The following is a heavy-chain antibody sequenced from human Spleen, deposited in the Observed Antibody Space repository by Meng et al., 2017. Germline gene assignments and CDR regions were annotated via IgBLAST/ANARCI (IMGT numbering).Heavy chain of an antibody. V-gene: IGHV1-69*13. CDR1: GGTFSSYT. CDR2: IILIFGTT. D-gene: IGHD5-18*01. Sequence: SVKVSCKASGGTFSSYTISWVRQAPGQGLEWMGEIILIFGTTNYAHKFQGRVTITADGSTSTAYMELSSLRSEDTAVYYCAREEIQLWLSYYYYGMDVWGQGTTVTVSS. J-gene: IGHJ6*02. CDR3: AREEIQLWLSYYYYGMDV.